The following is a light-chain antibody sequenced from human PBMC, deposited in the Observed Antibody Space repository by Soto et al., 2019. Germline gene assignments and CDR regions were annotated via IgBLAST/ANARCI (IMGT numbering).Light chain of an antibody. J-gene: IGKJ3*01. V-gene: IGKV1-39*01. CDR1: QTIISY. Sequence: DIQMTQSPSSLSASVGDRVSISCRASQTIISYLNWYQQKPGQAPRLLIYAASSFQNGVPSRFSGSGSGTDFTLTINSLQPEDFATYYCQQSYSAHSSFGRGTKVDIK. CDR3: QQSYSAHSS. CDR2: AAS.